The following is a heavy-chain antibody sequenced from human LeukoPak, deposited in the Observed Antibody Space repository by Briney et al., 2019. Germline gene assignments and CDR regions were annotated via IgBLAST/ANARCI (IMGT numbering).Heavy chain of an antibody. V-gene: IGHV3-48*03. Sequence: PGGSLRLSCAASGFTFSSYEMDWVRQAPGKGLEWVSYISSSGSTIYYADSVKGRFTISRDNAKNSLYLQMNSLRAEDTAVYYCARDGSCSGGSCLRGYNWFDPWGQGTLVTVSS. CDR2: ISSSGSTI. CDR3: ARDGSCSGGSCLRGYNWFDP. CDR1: GFTFSSYE. J-gene: IGHJ5*02. D-gene: IGHD2-15*01.